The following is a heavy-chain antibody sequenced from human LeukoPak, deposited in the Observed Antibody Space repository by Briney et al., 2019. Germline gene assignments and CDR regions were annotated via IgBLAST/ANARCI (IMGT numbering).Heavy chain of an antibody. Sequence: PGGSLRLSCAASGFTFSSYAMSWVRQAPGKGLEWVSAISGSGGSTYYADSVKGRFTISRDNSKNTLYLQMNSLRAEDTAVYYCAKDRWDYGDYEGYFDYWGQGTLVTVSS. CDR3: AKDRWDYGDYEGYFDY. J-gene: IGHJ4*02. CDR2: ISGSGGST. D-gene: IGHD4-17*01. CDR1: GFTFSSYA. V-gene: IGHV3-23*01.